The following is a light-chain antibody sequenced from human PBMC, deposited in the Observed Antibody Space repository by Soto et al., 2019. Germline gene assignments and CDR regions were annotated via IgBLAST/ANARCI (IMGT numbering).Light chain of an antibody. CDR3: VLYMGGGIWV. J-gene: IGLJ3*02. CDR2: STN. CDR1: SGSVSTSYY. Sequence: QTVVTQEPSFSVSPGRTVTLTCGLSSGSVSTSYYPSWYQQTPGQAPRTLIYSTNTRSSGVPDRFSGSILGNKAALTITAAQADDESDYYCVLYMGGGIWVFGGGTKVTVL. V-gene: IGLV8-61*01.